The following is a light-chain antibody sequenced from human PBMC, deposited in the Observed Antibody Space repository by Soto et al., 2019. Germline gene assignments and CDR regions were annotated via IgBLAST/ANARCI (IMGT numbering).Light chain of an antibody. CDR2: IAT. CDR3: AAWDDSLNGVV. J-gene: IGLJ2*01. CDR1: SSNIGSYT. Sequence: QSVLTQPPSASGTPGQRVTISCSRSSSNIGSYTVNWYQHLPGTAPKLLIYIATHRPSGVPDRLSGSKSGTSASLAISGLQSEDEADYYCAAWDDSLNGVVFGGGTKLTVL. V-gene: IGLV1-44*01.